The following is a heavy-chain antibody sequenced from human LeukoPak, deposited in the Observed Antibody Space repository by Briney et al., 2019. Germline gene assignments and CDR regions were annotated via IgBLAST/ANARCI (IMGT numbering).Heavy chain of an antibody. J-gene: IGHJ4*02. CDR3: ARVGYSYGMRFDY. Sequence: GGSLRLSCAASGFTVSSNYMSWVHQAPGKGLEWVSVIYSGGSTYYADSVKGRFTISRDNSKNTLYLQMNSLRAEDTAVYYCARVGYSYGMRFDYWGQGTLVTVSS. CDR2: IYSGGST. V-gene: IGHV3-66*01. D-gene: IGHD5-18*01. CDR1: GFTVSSNY.